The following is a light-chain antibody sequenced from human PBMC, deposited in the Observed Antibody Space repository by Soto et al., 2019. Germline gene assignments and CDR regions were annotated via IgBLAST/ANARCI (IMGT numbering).Light chain of an antibody. Sequence: QSVLTQPPSVSGAPGQRVTISCTGSSSNVGAGYDVHWYQQLPGTAPKLLIYGNSNRTSGVPDRFSGSKSGTSASLAITGLQIDYEADYDCQSCDSSLSGTVFGGGTQLTVL. CDR3: QSCDSSLSGTV. CDR2: GNS. J-gene: IGLJ2*01. V-gene: IGLV1-40*01. CDR1: SSNVGAGYD.